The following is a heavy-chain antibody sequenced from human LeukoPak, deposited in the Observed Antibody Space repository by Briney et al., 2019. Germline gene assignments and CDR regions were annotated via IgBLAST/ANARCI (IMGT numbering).Heavy chain of an antibody. Sequence: PSETLSLACAVSGGSISSGGYSWSWIRQPPGKGLEWIGYIYHSGSTYYNPSLKSRVTISVDRSKNQFSLKLSSVTAADTAVYYCARVLVRGVIINPWGQGTLVTVSS. J-gene: IGHJ5*02. CDR2: IYHSGST. CDR3: ARVLVRGVIINP. V-gene: IGHV4-30-2*01. D-gene: IGHD3-10*01. CDR1: GGSISSGGYS.